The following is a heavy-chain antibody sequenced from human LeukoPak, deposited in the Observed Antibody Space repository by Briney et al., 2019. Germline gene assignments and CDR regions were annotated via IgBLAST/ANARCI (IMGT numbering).Heavy chain of an antibody. CDR2: ISHSGST. D-gene: IGHD3-10*01. V-gene: IGHV4-34*01. J-gene: IGHJ6*03. CDR1: GGSFSGYY. Sequence: PSETLSLTCAVYGGSFSGYYWSWIRQPPGKGLEWIGEISHSGSTNYNPSLKSRVTISVDTSKNQFSLKLSSVTAADTAVYYCARNRRAILLWFGEYMDVWGKGTTVTVSS. CDR3: ARNRRAILLWFGEYMDV.